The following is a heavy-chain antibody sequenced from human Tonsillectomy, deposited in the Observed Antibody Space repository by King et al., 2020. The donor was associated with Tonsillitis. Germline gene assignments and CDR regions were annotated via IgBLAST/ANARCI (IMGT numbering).Heavy chain of an antibody. CDR2: IYPGDSVT. CDR3: ARILYYYDRSGYNYYFDY. Sequence: QLVQSGAEVKKPGESLKISCKGSGYSFTSYWIGWVRQMPGEGLEWMGIIYPGDSVTRYSPSFQGQVTISADKSISTAYLQWSSLKAADTAMYYCARILYYYDRSGYNYYFDYWGKGTLVTVSS. V-gene: IGHV5-51*01. D-gene: IGHD3-22*01. CDR1: GYSFTSYW. J-gene: IGHJ4*02.